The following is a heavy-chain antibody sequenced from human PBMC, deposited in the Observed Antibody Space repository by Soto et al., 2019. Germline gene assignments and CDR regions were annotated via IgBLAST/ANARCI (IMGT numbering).Heavy chain of an antibody. CDR2: LSGSGGTT. CDR1: GFTFSTYA. J-gene: IGHJ4*02. Sequence: GGSLRLSCSTSGFTFSTYAVNWVRQAPGKGLEWVSALSGSGGTTYYADSVRGRFTISRDNSKNTLFLQMSSLRAEDTALYYCAKQRAGYGSGSDTFYFDFWGQGTLVTVSS. V-gene: IGHV3-23*01. D-gene: IGHD3-10*01. CDR3: AKQRAGYGSGSDTFYFDF.